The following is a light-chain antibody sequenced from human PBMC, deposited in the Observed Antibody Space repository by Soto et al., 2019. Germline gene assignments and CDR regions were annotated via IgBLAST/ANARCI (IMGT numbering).Light chain of an antibody. CDR1: QDIINH. CDR3: QNYHRAPGT. J-gene: IGKJ5*01. V-gene: IGKV1-27*01. Sequence: DIQMTQSPSSLSASVGDTVTITCRASQDIINHLAWYQQRPGKVPNLLIYGASTLHSGVPSRFRGSGSGTHFTLTISSLQPEDVATYYCQNYHRAPGTFGKGTRLEIK. CDR2: GAS.